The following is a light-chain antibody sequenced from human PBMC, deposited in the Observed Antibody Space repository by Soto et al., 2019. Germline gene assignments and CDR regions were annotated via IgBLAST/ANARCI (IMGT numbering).Light chain of an antibody. CDR1: SSDVGGYNF. Sequence: QSVLTQPASVSGSPGQSITVSCTGTSSDVGGYNFVSWYQHHPGKAPKLIIYEVSNRPSGVSNRFSASKSGNTASLTISGLQAEDEADYYCTSYTANTTPVFGGGTQLTVL. CDR3: TSYTANTTPV. V-gene: IGLV2-14*01. CDR2: EVS. J-gene: IGLJ7*01.